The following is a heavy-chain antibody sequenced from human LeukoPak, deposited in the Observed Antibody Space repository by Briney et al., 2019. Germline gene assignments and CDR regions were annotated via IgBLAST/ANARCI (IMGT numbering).Heavy chain of an antibody. J-gene: IGHJ4*02. CDR1: GFTFSSYA. V-gene: IGHV3-21*01. D-gene: IGHD5-18*01. Sequence: GGSLRLSCAASGFTFSSYAMHWVRQAPGKGLEWVSSISSSSSYIYYADSVKGRFTISRDNAKNSLYLQMNSLRAEDTAVYYCARRYSYGYVDYWGQGTLVTVSS. CDR2: ISSSSSYI. CDR3: ARRYSYGYVDY.